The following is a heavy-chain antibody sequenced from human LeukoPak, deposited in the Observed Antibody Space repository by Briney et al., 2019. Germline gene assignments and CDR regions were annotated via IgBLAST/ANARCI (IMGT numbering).Heavy chain of an antibody. D-gene: IGHD2-15*01. CDR2: ISAYNGDT. J-gene: IGHJ4*02. Sequence: ASVKVSCKASGYTFITYGISWVRQAPGQGLEWMGWISAYNGDTKYSQKLQGRVTMTTDTSTSTAYMELRSLRSDDTAVYYCGRGPYCSGATCYSQYFDYWAREPWSLSPQ. CDR3: GRGPYCSGATCYSQYFDY. V-gene: IGHV1-18*01. CDR1: GYTFITYG.